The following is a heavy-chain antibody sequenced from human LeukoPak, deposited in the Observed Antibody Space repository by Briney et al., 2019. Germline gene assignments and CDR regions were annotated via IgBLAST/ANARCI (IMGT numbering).Heavy chain of an antibody. D-gene: IGHD2-2*01. V-gene: IGHV4-30-4*01. J-gene: IGHJ4*02. CDR2: IYYSGST. CDR1: GGSISSGDYY. CDR3: ARDGVVPAAMDY. Sequence: PSETLSLTCTVSGGSISSGDYYWSWIRQPPGKGPEWIGYIYYSGSTYYNPSLKSRVTISVDTSKNQFSLKLSSVTAADTAVYYCARDGVVPAAMDYWGQGTLVTVSS.